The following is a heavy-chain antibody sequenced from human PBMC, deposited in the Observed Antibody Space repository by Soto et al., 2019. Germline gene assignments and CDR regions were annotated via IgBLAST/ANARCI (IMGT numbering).Heavy chain of an antibody. Sequence: APVKVSCKASGCPFTSYYMHWVRQAPGQGLEWMRIINPSGGSTSYAQKSQSRVTMTRDTSTSTVYMELSSLRSEDTAVYYCARDVTTCGGDCPPLWYFDLWGRGTLVTVSS. CDR3: ARDVTTCGGDCPPLWYFDL. V-gene: IGHV1-46*01. CDR1: GCPFTSYY. CDR2: INPSGGST. J-gene: IGHJ2*01. D-gene: IGHD2-21*02.